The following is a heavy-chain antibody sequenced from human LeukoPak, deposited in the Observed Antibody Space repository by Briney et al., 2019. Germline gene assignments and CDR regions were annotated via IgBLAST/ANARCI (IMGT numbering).Heavy chain of an antibody. CDR2: IYHSEST. D-gene: IGHD3-22*01. J-gene: IGHJ4*02. CDR1: GYSISSGYY. Sequence: PSETLSLTCTVSGYSISSGYYWGWIRQPPGKGLEWIGSIYHSESTYYNPSLKSRVTISVDTSKNQFSLKLSSVTAADTAVYYCARDSSGYYGYFDYWGQGTLVTVSS. CDR3: ARDSSGYYGYFDY. V-gene: IGHV4-38-2*02.